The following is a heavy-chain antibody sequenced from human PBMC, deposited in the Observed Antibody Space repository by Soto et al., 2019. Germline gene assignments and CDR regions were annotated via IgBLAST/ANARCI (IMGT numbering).Heavy chain of an antibody. Sequence: GGSLRLSCAGSGLTFSSYAMHWVRQAPGKGLEWVAVISYDGNNKYYADSVKGRFTISRDNFKNTLYLQMNSLRAEDTAVYYCASDLVGASDSYGLDVWGQGTPVTVSS. J-gene: IGHJ6*02. CDR3: ASDLVGASDSYGLDV. D-gene: IGHD1-26*01. CDR2: ISYDGNNK. CDR1: GLTFSSYA. V-gene: IGHV3-30-3*01.